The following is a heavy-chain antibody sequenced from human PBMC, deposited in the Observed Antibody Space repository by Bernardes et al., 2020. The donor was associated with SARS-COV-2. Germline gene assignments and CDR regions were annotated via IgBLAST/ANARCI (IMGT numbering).Heavy chain of an antibody. CDR2: ISVGGGRT. CDR3: VRGGGQIY. Sequence: GGSLRLSCAASGFPFSNYPISWVRQAPGEGLDWVSGISVGGGRTDRADSVKGRFTISRDNSKNTVYLQMNSLRAEDTAVYYCVRGGGQIYWGQGTLVTVSS. V-gene: IGHV3-23*01. J-gene: IGHJ4*02. D-gene: IGHD3-16*01. CDR1: GFPFSNYP.